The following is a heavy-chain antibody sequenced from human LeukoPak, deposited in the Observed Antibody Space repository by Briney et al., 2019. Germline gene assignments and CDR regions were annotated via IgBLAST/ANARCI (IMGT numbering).Heavy chain of an antibody. V-gene: IGHV3-23*01. J-gene: IGHJ5*02. D-gene: IGHD1-1*01. Sequence: PGGSLRLSCAASGFTFRHYAMNWVRQAPGKGLEWVSGISGSGGSTFYADSVKGRFTISRDNSKNTLYLQVTSLRADDTAVFYCATEGAEYNLKSWGQGTLVTVSS. CDR2: ISGSGGST. CDR1: GFTFRHYA. CDR3: ATEGAEYNLKS.